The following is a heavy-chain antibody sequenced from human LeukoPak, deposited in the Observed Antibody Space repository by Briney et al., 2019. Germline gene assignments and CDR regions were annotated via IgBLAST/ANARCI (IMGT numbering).Heavy chain of an antibody. Sequence: GGSLRLSCAVSGFSFTNFWMSWVRQAPGRGLEWVANIHPEGNEKYHVESVKGRFTISRDNTKNLLLLQINGLRVEDTAVYYWARGHLFSGDHWGQGTLVTVSS. V-gene: IGHV3-7*04. CDR2: IHPEGNEK. CDR1: GFSFTNFW. J-gene: IGHJ4*02. CDR3: ARGHLFSGDH. D-gene: IGHD2/OR15-2a*01.